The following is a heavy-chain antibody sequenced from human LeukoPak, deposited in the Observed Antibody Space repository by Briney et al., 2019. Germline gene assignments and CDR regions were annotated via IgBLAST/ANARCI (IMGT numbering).Heavy chain of an antibody. J-gene: IGHJ4*02. D-gene: IGHD2-2*01. V-gene: IGHV3-23*01. CDR2: IRGSGGST. CDR1: GFTFSSDA. CDR3: AKERVVVPGFLDF. Sequence: GGSLRLSCAAAGFTFSSDAMCWVRQAAGKGQEWVSAIRGSGGSTYYEDSVKGGFTIARANSKNTLFLQMNSLTAEDTVVYYWAKERVVVPGFLDFWGQGPLVTVSS.